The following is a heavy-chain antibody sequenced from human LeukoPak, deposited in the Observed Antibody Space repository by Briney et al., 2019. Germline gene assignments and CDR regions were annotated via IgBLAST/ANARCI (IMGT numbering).Heavy chain of an antibody. J-gene: IGHJ4*02. V-gene: IGHV4-34*01. CDR2: INHSGST. D-gene: IGHD2-15*01. Sequence: SETLSLTCAVYGGSFSGYDWSWIRQPPGKGLEWIGEINHSGSTNYNPSLKSRVTISVDTSKNQFSLKLSSVTAADTAVYYCARAFGCSGGSCYFDYWGQGTLVTVSS. CDR3: ARAFGCSGGSCYFDY. CDR1: GGSFSGYD.